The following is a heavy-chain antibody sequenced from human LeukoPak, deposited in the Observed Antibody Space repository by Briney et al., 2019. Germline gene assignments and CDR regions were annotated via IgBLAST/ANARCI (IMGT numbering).Heavy chain of an antibody. V-gene: IGHV3-15*01. J-gene: IGHJ4*02. D-gene: IGHD1-26*01. CDR3: TRAPESSSYFSDY. CDR1: GFTFDKAW. Sequence: GGSLRLSCAASGFTFDKAWMTWVRQAPGKGLEWVGRIKSKIHGGTIDYAAPVKGRFTISRDDSKSIAYLQMNSLETEDTAVYYCTRAPESSSYFSDYWGQGTLVTVSS. CDR2: IKSKIHGGTI.